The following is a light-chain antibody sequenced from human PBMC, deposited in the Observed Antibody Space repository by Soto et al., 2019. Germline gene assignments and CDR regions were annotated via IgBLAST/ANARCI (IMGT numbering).Light chain of an antibody. CDR3: QHHNSYSQT. Sequence: DIQMTKSLPTLSASVGDRITITCRASQSIRHYLAWYQQMPGKAPKLLIYGASTLQSGVPSRFSGSGSGTEFTLTISSLQPDDFGTYFCQHHNSYSQTFGQGTRWISN. CDR1: QSIRHY. J-gene: IGKJ1*01. V-gene: IGKV1-5*01. CDR2: GAS.